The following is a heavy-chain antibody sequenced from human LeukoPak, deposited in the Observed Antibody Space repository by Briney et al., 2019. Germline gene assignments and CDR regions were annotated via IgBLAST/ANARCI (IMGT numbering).Heavy chain of an antibody. Sequence: PSETLSLTCTVSGGSISSYYWSWIRQPPGKGLEWIGYIYYSGSTNYNPSLKSRVTISVDTSKNQFSLKLSSVTAADTAVYYCARGFPGGYRDIYSGSYYGAFDIWGQGTMVTVSS. V-gene: IGHV4-59*01. D-gene: IGHD1-26*01. J-gene: IGHJ3*02. CDR3: ARGFPGGYRDIYSGSYYGAFDI. CDR2: IYYSGST. CDR1: GGSISSYY.